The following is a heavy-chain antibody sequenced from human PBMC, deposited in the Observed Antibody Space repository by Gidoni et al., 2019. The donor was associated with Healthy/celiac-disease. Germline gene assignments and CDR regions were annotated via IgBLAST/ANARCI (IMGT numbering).Heavy chain of an antibody. CDR1: GFPFSRYA. CDR3: AKGPSSSSSHYYYGMDV. V-gene: IGHV3-23*04. J-gene: IGHJ6*02. D-gene: IGHD6-6*01. Sequence: EVQLVESGGGLVQPGGSLRLSCAASGFPFSRYAMSWVRQAPGKGLEWVSAISGSGGSTYYADSVKGRFTISRDNSKNTLYLQMNSLRAEDTAVYYCAKGPSSSSSHYYYGMDVWGQGTTVTVSS. CDR2: ISGSGGST.